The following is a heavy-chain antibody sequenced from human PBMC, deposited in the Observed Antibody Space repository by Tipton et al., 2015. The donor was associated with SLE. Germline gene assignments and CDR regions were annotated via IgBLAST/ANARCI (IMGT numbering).Heavy chain of an antibody. D-gene: IGHD6-13*01. CDR3: VRRRSSSWGNWFDP. J-gene: IGHJ5*02. CDR2: INHSGSS. CDR1: GGSFSDYY. V-gene: IGHV4-34*01. Sequence: LRLSCTVSGGSFSDYYWTWIRQPPGKGPEWIGQINHSGSSSSNYNPSLKSRITISVDTSKNQFSLEVRSVTAADTAVYYCVRRRSSSWGNWFDPWGQGTLVTVSS.